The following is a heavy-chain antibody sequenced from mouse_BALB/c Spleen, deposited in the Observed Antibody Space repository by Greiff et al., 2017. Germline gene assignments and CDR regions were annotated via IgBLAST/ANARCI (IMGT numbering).Heavy chain of an antibody. Sequence: QVQLQQSGPELVKPGASVKISCKASGYAFSSSWMNWVKQRPGQGLEWIGRIYPGDGDTNYNGKFKGKATLTADKSSSTAYMQLSSLTSVDSAVYFCAREYSTMITFDYWGQGTTLTVSS. CDR3: AREYSTMITFDY. J-gene: IGHJ2*01. CDR1: GYAFSSSW. D-gene: IGHD2-4*01. CDR2: IYPGDGDT. V-gene: IGHV1-82*01.